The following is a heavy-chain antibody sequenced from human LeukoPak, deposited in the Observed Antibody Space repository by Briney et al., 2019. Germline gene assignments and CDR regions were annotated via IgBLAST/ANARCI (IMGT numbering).Heavy chain of an antibody. CDR3: ARSAIVVVVAAKEADAFDI. D-gene: IGHD2-15*01. CDR1: GFTFSSYW. CDR2: IKQDGSEK. V-gene: IGHV3-7*01. J-gene: IGHJ3*02. Sequence: QPGGSLRLSCAASGFTFSSYWMSWVRQAPGKGLEWVANIKQDGSEKYYVDSVKGRFTISRDNAKNSLYLRMNSLRAEDTAVYYCARSAIVVVVAAKEADAFDIWGQGTMVTVSS.